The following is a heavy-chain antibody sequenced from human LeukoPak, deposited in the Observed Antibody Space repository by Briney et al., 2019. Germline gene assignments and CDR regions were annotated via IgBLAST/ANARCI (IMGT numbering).Heavy chain of an antibody. Sequence: GESLKISCKGPGYSFINYWIGWVRQMPGKGLEWMGIIYPGDSNTRYSPSFQGQVTISADKSINTAYLQWSSLKASDTAMYYCGRRNIEVAGNSFDFWGQGTLVTVSS. CDR1: GYSFINYW. D-gene: IGHD6-19*01. CDR2: IYPGDSNT. J-gene: IGHJ4*02. CDR3: GRRNIEVAGNSFDF. V-gene: IGHV5-51*01.